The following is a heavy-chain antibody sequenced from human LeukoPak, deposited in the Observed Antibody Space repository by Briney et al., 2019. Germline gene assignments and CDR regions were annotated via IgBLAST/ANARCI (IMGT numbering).Heavy chain of an antibody. CDR1: GFTFSSHW. CDR2: INGDGSST. V-gene: IGHV3-74*01. J-gene: IGHJ4*02. Sequence: GGSLRLSCVASGFTFSSHWVHWVRQVPGKGLVWVSRINGDGSSTNYADPVKGRFTISRDNAKNTLYLQMNSLTIEDTAVYYCTSPETGGFFDYWGQGTLVTVAS. D-gene: IGHD7-27*01. CDR3: TSPETGGFFDY.